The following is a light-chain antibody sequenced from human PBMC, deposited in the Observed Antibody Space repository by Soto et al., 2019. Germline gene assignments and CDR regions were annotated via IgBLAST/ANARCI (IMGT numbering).Light chain of an antibody. CDR3: SSYASSSTLV. V-gene: IGLV2-14*01. Sequence: QSVLTQPASVSGSPGQSITISCTGTSSDVGGYSYVSWYQQHPGKAPKLMIYEVNNRPSGVSTRFSGSKSGNTASLTISGLQAEDEANYYCSSYASSSTLVFGTGTKLTVL. J-gene: IGLJ1*01. CDR2: EVN. CDR1: SSDVGGYSY.